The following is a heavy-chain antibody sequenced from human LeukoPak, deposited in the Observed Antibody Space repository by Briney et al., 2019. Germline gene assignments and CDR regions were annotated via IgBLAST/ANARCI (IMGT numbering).Heavy chain of an antibody. CDR2: IYSGGST. CDR3: ARRQGGSYDY. CDR1: GLTYSDAW. Sequence: PGGSLTLSCTVFGLTYSDAWMSWVRQAPGKGLEWVSIIYSGGSTYYADSVKGRFTISRDNSKNTLYLQMNSLRAEDTAVYYCARRQGGSYDYWGQGTLVTVSS. V-gene: IGHV3-53*01. D-gene: IGHD1-26*01. J-gene: IGHJ4*02.